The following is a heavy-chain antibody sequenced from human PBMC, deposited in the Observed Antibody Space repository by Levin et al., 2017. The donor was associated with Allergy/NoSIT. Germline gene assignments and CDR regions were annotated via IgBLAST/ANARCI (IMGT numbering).Heavy chain of an antibody. CDR2: ISYSGST. CDR1: GSSISSYY. J-gene: IGHJ6*02. Sequence: SQTLSLPCTVAGSSISSYYWNWIRQPPGKGLEWIGHISYSGSTNYNSSLKSRVTISVDMSKNQISLKLSSVTAADTAVYYCARRGYSYDSSGYSPMDVWGQGTTVTVSS. CDR3: ARRGYSYDSSGYSPMDV. V-gene: IGHV4-59*01. D-gene: IGHD3-22*01.